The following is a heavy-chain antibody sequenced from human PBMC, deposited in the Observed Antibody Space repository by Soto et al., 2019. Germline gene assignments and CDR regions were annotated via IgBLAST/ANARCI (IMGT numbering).Heavy chain of an antibody. D-gene: IGHD3-16*01. V-gene: IGHV3-23*01. CDR2: ISGSGGST. J-gene: IGHJ4*02. CDR3: AKEYYDYIWGRYWPHDY. Sequence: EVQLLESGGGLVQPGGSLRLSCAASGFTFSSYAMSWVRQAPGKGLEWVSAISGSGGSTYYADSVKGRFTISRDNSKNRLYLQMNSLRAEDTAVYYCAKEYYDYIWGRYWPHDYWGQGTLVTVSS. CDR1: GFTFSSYA.